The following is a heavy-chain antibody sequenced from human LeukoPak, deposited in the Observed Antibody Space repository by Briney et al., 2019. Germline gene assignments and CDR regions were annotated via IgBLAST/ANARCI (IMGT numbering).Heavy chain of an antibody. Sequence: GGSLRLSCAASGFTFSSYEMNWVRQAPGKGLEWVAFIRYDGSNKYYADSVKGRFTISRDNAKNSLYLQMNSLRAEDTAVYFCARGSSSGNYFFFDYWGQGTLLTVSS. CDR1: GFTFSSYE. CDR3: ARGSSSGNYFFFDY. CDR2: IRYDGSNK. D-gene: IGHD1-26*01. V-gene: IGHV3-30*02. J-gene: IGHJ4*02.